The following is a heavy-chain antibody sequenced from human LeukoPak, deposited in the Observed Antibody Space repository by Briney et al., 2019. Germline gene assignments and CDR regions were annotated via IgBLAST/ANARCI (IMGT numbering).Heavy chain of an antibody. CDR1: GYTFTGYY. V-gene: IGHV1-2*02. Sequence: ASVKVSCKASGYTFTGYYMHWVRQAPGQGLEWMGWINPNSGGTNYAQKFQGRDTMTRDTSISTAYMELSRLRSDDTAVYYCARDNGDSGSYYFDYWGQGTLVTVSS. D-gene: IGHD1-26*01. CDR3: ARDNGDSGSYYFDY. CDR2: INPNSGGT. J-gene: IGHJ4*02.